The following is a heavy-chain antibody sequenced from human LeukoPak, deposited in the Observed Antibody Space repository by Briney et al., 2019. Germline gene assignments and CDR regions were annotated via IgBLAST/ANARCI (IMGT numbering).Heavy chain of an antibody. CDR3: ATGYGDFRVEGRYFYS. J-gene: IGHJ4*02. V-gene: IGHV4-59*01. D-gene: IGHD4-17*01. Sequence: PSETLSLTCTVSDGSITNYDWSWVRQPPGKGLEFIGHVHYSGTTNYNPSLRSRVTISIDTSKMHFFLKLKSVTAADTAVYYCATGYGDFRVEGRYFYSWGQGTLVTVSS. CDR1: DGSITNYD. CDR2: VHYSGTT.